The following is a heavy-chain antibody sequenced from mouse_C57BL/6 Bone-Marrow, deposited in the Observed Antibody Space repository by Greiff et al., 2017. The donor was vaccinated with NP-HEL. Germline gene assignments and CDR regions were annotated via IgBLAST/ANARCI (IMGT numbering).Heavy chain of an antibody. V-gene: IGHV1-4*01. CDR3: APTVVAPLDY. CDR2: INPSSGYT. CDR1: GYTFTSYT. D-gene: IGHD1-1*01. Sequence: QVQLQQSGAELARPGASVKMSCKASGYTFTSYTMHWVKQRPGQGLEWIGYINPSSGYTKYNQKFKDKATLTADKSSSTAYMQLSSLTSEDSAVYDCAPTVVAPLDYWGQGTTLTVSS. J-gene: IGHJ2*01.